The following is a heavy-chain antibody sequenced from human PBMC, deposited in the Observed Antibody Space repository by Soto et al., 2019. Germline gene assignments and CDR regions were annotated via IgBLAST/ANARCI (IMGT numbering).Heavy chain of an antibody. CDR1: GGTFGNSA. D-gene: IGHD3-3*01. Sequence: QVQLVQSGAEVKKPGSSVNVSCKTSGGTFGNSAVTWVRQAPGQGLEWLGGIVPMFGTANYAQKFQGRVTITAXXXTXAAYMELNSLKTDDTAVYYCARDGDPQSAFWSGPLGGGRFDPWGQGTLVTVSS. V-gene: IGHV1-69*12. CDR3: ARDGDPQSAFWSGPLGGGRFDP. CDR2: IVPMFGTA. J-gene: IGHJ5*02.